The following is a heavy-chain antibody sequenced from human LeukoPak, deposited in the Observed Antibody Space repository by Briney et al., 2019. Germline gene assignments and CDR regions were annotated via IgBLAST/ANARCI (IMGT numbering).Heavy chain of an antibody. CDR2: ISSSGSTI. J-gene: IGHJ4*02. V-gene: IGHV3-48*03. CDR3: ARDLGHGRVGATAFDY. Sequence: QPGGSLRLSCAASGFTFSSYEMNWVRQAPGKGLEWVSYISSSGSTIYYADSVKGRFTISRDNAKNSLYLQMNSLRAEDTAVYYCARDLGHGRVGATAFDYWGQGTLVTVSS. CDR1: GFTFSSYE. D-gene: IGHD1-26*01.